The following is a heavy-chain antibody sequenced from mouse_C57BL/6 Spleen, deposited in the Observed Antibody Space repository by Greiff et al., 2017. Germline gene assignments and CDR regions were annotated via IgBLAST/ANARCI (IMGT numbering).Heavy chain of an antibody. V-gene: IGHV1-78*01. J-gene: IGHJ1*03. CDR2: IYPRDGST. D-gene: IGHD2-1*01. CDR3: ARECNYGWYFDV. CDR1: GYTFTDHT. Sequence: VKLQESDAELVKPGASVKISCKVSGYTFTDHTIHWMKQRPEQGLEWIGYIYPRDGSTKYNEKFKGKATLTADKSSSTAYMQLNSLTSEDSAVYFCARECNYGWYFDVWGTGTTVTVSS.